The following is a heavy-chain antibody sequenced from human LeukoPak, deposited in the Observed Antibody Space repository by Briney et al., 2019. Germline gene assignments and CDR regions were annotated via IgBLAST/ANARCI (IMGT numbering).Heavy chain of an antibody. Sequence: SETLSLTCPVSGGSISNYYYWTWIRQPPGKGLEWIGNIYYSGSTYYNPSLKSRVTISVDTSQNQFSLKLTSVTAADTAVYYCARHASYSSSWTDFDYWGQGTLVTVSS. J-gene: IGHJ4*02. CDR3: ARHASYSSSWTDFDY. CDR2: IYYSGST. D-gene: IGHD6-13*01. V-gene: IGHV4-39*01. CDR1: GGSISNYYY.